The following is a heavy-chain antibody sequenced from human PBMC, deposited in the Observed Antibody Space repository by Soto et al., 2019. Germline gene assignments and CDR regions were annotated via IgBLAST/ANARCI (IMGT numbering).Heavy chain of an antibody. CDR2: IDSGGQS. Sequence: EVQLVESGGGLVQPGGSLRLSCATSGFTFSSYDMHWVRQTTEKGLEWVSGIDSGGQSYYAGSVKGRFTISRENAKNSLSLQMNSLSAXDXAXXXXXXXXXXXXXXXXXPYWXXGTLVT. V-gene: IGHV3-13*01. J-gene: IGHJ4*02. CDR3: XXXXXXXXXXXXXPY. CDR1: GFTFSSYD.